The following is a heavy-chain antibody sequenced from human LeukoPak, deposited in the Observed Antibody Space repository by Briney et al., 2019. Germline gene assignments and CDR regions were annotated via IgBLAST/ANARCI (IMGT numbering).Heavy chain of an antibody. J-gene: IGHJ4*02. CDR1: GGSFSGYY. D-gene: IGHD3-22*01. V-gene: IGHV4-34*01. CDR3: ARGDYYGSSGYYH. CDR2: INHSGST. Sequence: SETLSLTCAVYGGSFSGYYWSWIRQPPGKGLEWIGEINHSGSTNYNPSLKSRVTISVDTSKNQFSLRLSSVTAADTAVYYCARGDYYGSSGYYHWGQGTLVTVSS.